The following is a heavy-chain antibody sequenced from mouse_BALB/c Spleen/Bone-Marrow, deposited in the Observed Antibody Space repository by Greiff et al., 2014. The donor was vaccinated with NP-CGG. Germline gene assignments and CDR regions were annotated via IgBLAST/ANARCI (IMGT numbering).Heavy chain of an antibody. CDR1: GFTFSSYG. V-gene: IGHV5-6-3*01. CDR3: ARVWYFDY. Sequence: EVKLVESGGGLVQPGGSLKLSCAASGFTFSSYGMSWVRQTPDKRLELVATINSNGGSTYYPDSVKGRFTISRDNAKNTLYRQMSSLKSEDTAMYYCARVWYFDYWGQGTSLTVSS. CDR2: INSNGGST. J-gene: IGHJ2*03.